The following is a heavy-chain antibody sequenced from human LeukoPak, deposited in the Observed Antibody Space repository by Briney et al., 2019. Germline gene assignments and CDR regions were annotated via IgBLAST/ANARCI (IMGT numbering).Heavy chain of an antibody. CDR3: ARGWGITMFERNFDY. J-gene: IGHJ4*02. V-gene: IGHV1-8*01. CDR2: MNPNSGNT. CDR1: GYTFTSYD. D-gene: IGHD3-10*02. Sequence: ASVKVSCKASGYTFTSYDINWVRQATGQRLEWMGWMNPNSGNTGYAQKFQGRVTMTRNASISTAYMELSSLRSEDTAVYYCARGWGITMFERNFDYWGQGTLVTVSS.